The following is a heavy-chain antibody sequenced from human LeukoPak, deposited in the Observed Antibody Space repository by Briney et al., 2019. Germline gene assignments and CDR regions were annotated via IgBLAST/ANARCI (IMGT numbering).Heavy chain of an antibody. CDR2: ISGSGGST. J-gene: IGHJ4*02. V-gene: IGHV3-23*01. Sequence: GASLRLSCAASGFTFSSYAMSWVRQAPGKGLEWVSAISGSGGSTYYADSVKGRFTISRDNSKNTLYLQMNSLRAEGTAVYYCAKRRIAVAALDYWGQGTLVTVSS. CDR3: AKRRIAVAALDY. D-gene: IGHD6-19*01. CDR1: GFTFSSYA.